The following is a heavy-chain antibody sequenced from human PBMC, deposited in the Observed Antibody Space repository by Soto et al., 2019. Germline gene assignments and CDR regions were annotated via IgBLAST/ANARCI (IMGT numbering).Heavy chain of an antibody. D-gene: IGHD1-1*01. CDR1: GGTFSSYA. Sequence: GASMKVSCKASGGTFSSYAISWVRQAPGQGLEWMGGIIPIFGTANYAQKFQGRVTITADESTSTAYMEPSSLRSEDTAVYYCARDVWGYNWNHFDYWGQGTLVTVSS. V-gene: IGHV1-69*13. J-gene: IGHJ4*02. CDR3: ARDVWGYNWNHFDY. CDR2: IIPIFGTA.